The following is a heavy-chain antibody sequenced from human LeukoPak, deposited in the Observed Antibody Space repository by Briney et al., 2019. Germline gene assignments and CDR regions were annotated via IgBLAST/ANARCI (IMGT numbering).Heavy chain of an antibody. CDR2: IIPIFGTA. CDR3: ARVERIAVAGTHNWFDP. V-gene: IGHV1-69*06. Sequence: SVKVSCKASGGTFSSYAISWVRQAPGQGLEWMGGIIPIFGTANYAQKFQGRVTITADKSTSTAYMELSSLRSEDTAVYYCARVERIAVAGTHNWFDPWGQGTLVTVSS. CDR1: GGTFSSYA. D-gene: IGHD6-19*01. J-gene: IGHJ5*02.